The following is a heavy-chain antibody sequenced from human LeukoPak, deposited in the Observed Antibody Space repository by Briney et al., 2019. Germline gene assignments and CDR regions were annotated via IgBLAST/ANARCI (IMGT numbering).Heavy chain of an antibody. CDR2: IYTSGST. D-gene: IGHD2-2*01. V-gene: IGHV4-61*02. CDR3: ARDCGSTSCPYGDAFDI. Sequence: SETLSLTCTVSGGSISSGSYYWSWIRQPAGKGLEWIGRIYTSGSTNYNPSLKSRVTISVDTSKNQFSLKLSSVTAADTAVYYCARDCGSTSCPYGDAFDIWGQGTMVTVSS. CDR1: GGSISSGSYY. J-gene: IGHJ3*02.